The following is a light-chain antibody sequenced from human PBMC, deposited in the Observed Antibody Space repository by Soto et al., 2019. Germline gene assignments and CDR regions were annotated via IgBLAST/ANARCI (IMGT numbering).Light chain of an antibody. J-gene: IGKJ2*01. CDR1: QSVSSY. Sequence: PGERATLSCRASQSVSSYLAWYQQKPGQAPRLLIYDASNRATGIPARFSGSRSGTDFTLTISSLEPEDFAVYYCQQRSNWPPYTFGQGTKLEIK. CDR3: QQRSNWPPYT. CDR2: DAS. V-gene: IGKV3-11*01.